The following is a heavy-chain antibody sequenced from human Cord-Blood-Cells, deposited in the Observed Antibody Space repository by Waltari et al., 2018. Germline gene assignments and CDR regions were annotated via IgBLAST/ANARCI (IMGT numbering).Heavy chain of an antibody. V-gene: IGHV4-39*01. CDR3: ARLSRDFWSGYPDY. CDR1: GGSISSSSYY. Sequence: QLQLQESGPGLVKPSETLSLTCTVSGGSISSSSYYWGWIRQPPGKGVEWIGSIYYSGVTYYSPSLNGRVTISVDTSKNQFSLKLSSVTAADTAVYYCARLSRDFWSGYPDYWGQGTLVTVSS. CDR2: IYYSGVT. J-gene: IGHJ4*02. D-gene: IGHD3-3*01.